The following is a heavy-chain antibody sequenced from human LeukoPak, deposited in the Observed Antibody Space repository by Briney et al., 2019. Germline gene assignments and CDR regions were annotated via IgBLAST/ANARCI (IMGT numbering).Heavy chain of an antibody. D-gene: IGHD5-24*01. CDR2: ISTSGSTI. CDR1: GFAFSDYY. J-gene: IGHJ4*02. Sequence: GGSLRLSCAASGFAFSDYYMSWIRQAPGKGLEWVSYISTSGSTIYYADSVKGRFTISRDNGKKSLYLQMNSLRAEDTAVYYCASRRDAYNSYYLDYWGQGSLVTVSS. V-gene: IGHV3-11*04. CDR3: ASRRDAYNSYYLDY.